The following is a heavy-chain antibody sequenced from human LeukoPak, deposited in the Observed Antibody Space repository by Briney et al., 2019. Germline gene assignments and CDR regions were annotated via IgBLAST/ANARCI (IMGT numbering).Heavy chain of an antibody. V-gene: IGHV3-30*18. D-gene: IGHD6-19*01. CDR2: ISYDGSNK. J-gene: IGHJ4*02. Sequence: GGSLRLSCAASGFTFSSYGMHWVRQAPAKGLEWVAVISYDGSNKYYADSVKGRFTISRDNSKNTLFLRMNSLRADDTAVYYCAKAGAAVAGGVIDYWGQGTLVTVSS. CDR3: AKAGAAVAGGVIDY. CDR1: GFTFSSYG.